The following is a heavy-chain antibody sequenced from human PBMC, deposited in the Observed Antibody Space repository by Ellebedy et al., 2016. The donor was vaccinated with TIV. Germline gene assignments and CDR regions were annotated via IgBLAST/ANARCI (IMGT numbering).Heavy chain of an antibody. D-gene: IGHD1-1*01. CDR3: ARDGNQLDY. CDR1: GFTFSSHW. Sequence: PGGSLRLSCAASGFTFSSHWMSWVRQAPGKGLEWVANIKQDGSEKYYADSVKGRFTISRDNSKNTLYLQMNTLRPEDTAVYYCARDGNQLDYWGQGTLVIVSS. J-gene: IGHJ4*02. V-gene: IGHV3-7*01. CDR2: IKQDGSEK.